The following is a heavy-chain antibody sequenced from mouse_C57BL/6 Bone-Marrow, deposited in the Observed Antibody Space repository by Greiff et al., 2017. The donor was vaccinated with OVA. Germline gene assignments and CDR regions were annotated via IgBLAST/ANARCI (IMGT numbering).Heavy chain of an antibody. J-gene: IGHJ1*03. D-gene: IGHD2-1*01. V-gene: IGHV1-81*01. CDR1: GYTFTSYG. CDR2: IYPRSGNT. CDR3: AREDGKNWYFDV. Sequence: VKLMESGAELARPGASVKLSCKASGYTFTSYGISWVKQRTGQGLEWIGEIYPRSGNTYYNEKFKGKATLTADKSSSTAYMELRSLTSEDSAVYFCAREDGKNWYFDVWGTGTTVTVSS.